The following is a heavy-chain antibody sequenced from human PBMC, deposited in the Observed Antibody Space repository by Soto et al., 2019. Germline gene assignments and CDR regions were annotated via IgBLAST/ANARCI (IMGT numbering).Heavy chain of an antibody. D-gene: IGHD2-8*01. CDR3: AKNCLGSLKTFCSNSDCHYAFDL. CDR1: GFTFINYA. Sequence: PGGSLRLSCAASGFTFINYAMIWVRQAPGKGLEWVSTISGGGDGTYYADYVKGHFTISRDNSKNTLYQQMNSLRAEDTAIYYCAKNCLGSLKTFCSNSDCHYAFDLWGQGTVVTVSS. V-gene: IGHV3-23*01. CDR2: ISGGGDGT. J-gene: IGHJ3*01.